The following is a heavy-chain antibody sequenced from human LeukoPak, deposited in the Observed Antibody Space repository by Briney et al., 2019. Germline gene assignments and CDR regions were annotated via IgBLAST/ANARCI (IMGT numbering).Heavy chain of an antibody. CDR1: GGSIRTYY. D-gene: IGHD1-26*01. CDR2: IYYSGST. Sequence: SETLSLTCTVSGGSIRTYYWSWIRQPPGKGLEWIGYIYYSGSTNYNPSLKSRVTISVDTYKNQFSLKLSSVTAADTAVYYCARDHSSGSYSYFDYWGQGTLVTVSS. V-gene: IGHV4-59*01. CDR3: ARDHSSGSYSYFDY. J-gene: IGHJ4*02.